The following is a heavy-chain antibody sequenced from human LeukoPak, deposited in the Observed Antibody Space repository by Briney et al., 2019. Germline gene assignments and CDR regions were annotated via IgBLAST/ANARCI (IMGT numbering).Heavy chain of an antibody. CDR1: GFTFNNYW. V-gene: IGHV3-7*04. CDR3: ARAYHYDSGGYHHYFDY. Sequence: PGGSLRLSCAASGFTFNNYWMSWVRQTPGKGLEWVANIKQDGSEIYYVDSVKGRFTISRDNAKSSLYLQMNSLRAEDTAVYYCARAYHYDSGGYHHYFDYWGQGALVPVSS. CDR2: IKQDGSEI. D-gene: IGHD3-22*01. J-gene: IGHJ4*02.